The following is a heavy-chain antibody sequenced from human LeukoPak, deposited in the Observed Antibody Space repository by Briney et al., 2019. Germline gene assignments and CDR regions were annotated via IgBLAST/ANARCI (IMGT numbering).Heavy chain of an antibody. CDR2: IYHSGST. CDR1: GYSISSGYY. D-gene: IGHD6-13*01. V-gene: IGHV4-38-2*02. Sequence: PSETLSLTCTVSGYSISSGYYWGWIRQPPGKGLEWIGSIYHSGSTYYNPSLKSRATISVDTSKNQFSLKLSSVTAADTAVYYCARLVRYSSIWYYFDYWGQGTLVTVSS. CDR3: ARLVRYSSIWYYFDY. J-gene: IGHJ4*02.